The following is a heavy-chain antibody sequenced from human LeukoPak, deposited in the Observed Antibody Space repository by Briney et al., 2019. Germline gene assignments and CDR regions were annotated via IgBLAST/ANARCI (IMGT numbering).Heavy chain of an antibody. CDR2: VNSNGRNI. J-gene: IGHJ4*02. Sequence: GGSLRLSCAASGFSFSSYEMNWVRQAPGKGLEWISYVNSNGRNIDYADSVRGRFTISRDNAKNSLFLQMNSLRAEDTAVYYCLCLWFGKGVYWGRGTLVTVSS. CDR3: LCLWFGKGVY. D-gene: IGHD3-10*01. CDR1: GFSFSSYE. V-gene: IGHV3-48*03.